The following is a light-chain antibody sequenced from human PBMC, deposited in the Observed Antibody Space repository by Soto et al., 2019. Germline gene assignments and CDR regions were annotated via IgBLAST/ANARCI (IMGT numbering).Light chain of an antibody. J-gene: IGKJ3*01. CDR1: QTIHSF. V-gene: IGKV1-39*01. CDR2: GGS. CDR3: QQSYNIPFT. Sequence: DIQMTQSPSSLAASVGVRVTITWRASQTIHSFLKCYQQKPGKAPQVLVYGGSALQSGVPSRFSGSGSGTDFTLTISILQPEDFASYFCQQSYNIPFTFGPGTKV.